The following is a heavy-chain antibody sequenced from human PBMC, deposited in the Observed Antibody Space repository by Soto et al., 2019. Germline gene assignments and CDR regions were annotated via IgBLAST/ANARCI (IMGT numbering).Heavy chain of an antibody. V-gene: IGHV3-30-3*01. CDR1: GFTFSSYA. D-gene: IGHD3-16*01. CDR2: ISYDGSNK. CDR3: AREYVWGSRSYYFDY. Sequence: GGSLRLSCAASGFTFSSYAMHWVRQAPGKGLEWVAVISYDGSNKYYADSVKGRFTISRDNSKNTLYLQMNSLRAEDTAVYYCAREYVWGSRSYYFDYWGQGTLVTVSS. J-gene: IGHJ4*02.